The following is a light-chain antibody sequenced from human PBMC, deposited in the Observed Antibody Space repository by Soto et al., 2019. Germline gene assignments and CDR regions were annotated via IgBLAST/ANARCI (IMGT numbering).Light chain of an antibody. CDR3: QQYYSYPIT. J-gene: IGKJ5*01. V-gene: IGKV1-8*01. Sequence: AIRMTQSPSSLSASTGDRVPIACRASQGISSYLAWYQQKPGKAPKILIYAASTLQSGVPSRFGGSGSGTDFTLTISCLQSEDFETYYCQQYYSYPITFGQGTRLEIK. CDR1: QGISSY. CDR2: AAS.